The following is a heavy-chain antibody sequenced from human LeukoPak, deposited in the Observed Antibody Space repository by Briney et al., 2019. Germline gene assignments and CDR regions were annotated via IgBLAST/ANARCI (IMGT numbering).Heavy chain of an antibody. CDR3: AKDDGIDY. D-gene: IGHD1-1*01. CDR2: ISGSGGST. Sequence: GGSLRLSCAASGFTFSSYAMSGVRQAPGKGLEWVSAISGSGGSTYYADSVKGRFTISRDNSKNSLYLQMNTLIADHTAVYSCAKDDGIDYWGQGTLVTVSS. V-gene: IGHV3-23*01. CDR1: GFTFSSYA. J-gene: IGHJ4*02.